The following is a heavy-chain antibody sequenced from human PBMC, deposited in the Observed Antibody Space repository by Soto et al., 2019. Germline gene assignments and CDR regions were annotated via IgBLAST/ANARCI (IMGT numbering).Heavy chain of an antibody. CDR2: ISSSSSYI. CDR1: GFTFSSYS. CDR3: ARDLLWFGELYPDY. V-gene: IGHV3-21*01. Sequence: EVQLVESGGGLVKPGGSLRLSCAASGFTFSSYSMNWVRQAPGKGLEWVSSISSSSSYIYYADSVKGRFTISRDNAKNSLYLQMNSLRAEDTAVYYCARDLLWFGELYPDYWGQGTLVTVSS. J-gene: IGHJ4*02. D-gene: IGHD3-10*01.